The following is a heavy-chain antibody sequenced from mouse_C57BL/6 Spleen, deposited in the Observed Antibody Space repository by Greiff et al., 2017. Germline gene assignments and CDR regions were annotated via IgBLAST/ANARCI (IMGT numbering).Heavy chain of an antibody. D-gene: IGHD2-1*01. CDR2: IYPSDSET. Sequence: QVQLQQSGAELVRPGSSVKLSCKASGYTFTSYWMDWVKQRPGQGLEWIGNIYPSDSETHYNQKFKDKATLTVDKSSSTAYMQLSSLTSEDSAVYYCARTDGNYPFAYWGQGTLVTVSA. CDR3: ARTDGNYPFAY. V-gene: IGHV1-61*01. CDR1: GYTFTSYW. J-gene: IGHJ3*01.